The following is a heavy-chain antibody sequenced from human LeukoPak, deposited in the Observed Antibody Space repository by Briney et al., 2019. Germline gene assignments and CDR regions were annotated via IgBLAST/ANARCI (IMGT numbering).Heavy chain of an antibody. CDR2: IGYEGVHK. J-gene: IGHJ4*02. V-gene: IGHV3-30*02. CDR3: AKDLHGGYSSDY. D-gene: IGHD4-23*01. CDR1: GFTFNNFG. Sequence: GGSLRLSCAASGFTFNNFGMHWVRQAPGKGLEWVSFIGYEGVHKYYADPVKGRFTISKHNSKATLYLQMNSLRPEDTAVYYCAKDLHGGYSSDYWGQGTLVTVFS.